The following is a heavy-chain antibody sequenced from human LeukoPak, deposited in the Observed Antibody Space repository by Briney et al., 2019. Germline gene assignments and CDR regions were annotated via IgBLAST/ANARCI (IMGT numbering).Heavy chain of an antibody. J-gene: IGHJ4*02. CDR3: ARSEVAATYSYANFDY. Sequence: GASVKVSCKASGYTFTDYYMHWVRQAPGQGLEWMGWMNPNSGNTGYAQKFQGRVTMTRNTSISTAYMELSSLRSEDTAVYYCARSEVAATYSYANFDYWGQGTLVTVSS. CDR1: GYTFTDYY. CDR2: MNPNSGNT. D-gene: IGHD2-15*01. V-gene: IGHV1-8*02.